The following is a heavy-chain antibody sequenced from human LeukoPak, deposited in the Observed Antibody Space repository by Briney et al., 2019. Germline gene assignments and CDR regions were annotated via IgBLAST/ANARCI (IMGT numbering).Heavy chain of an antibody. Sequence: PGGSLRLSCAASGVTFSSYAMSWVRHAPGKGLEWVSAISGSADRTYYADSVKGRFTISRDNSKNTLYLQMNSLRPEDTAIYYCAKESPYGSGSRNYYFHYWGQGTLVTVSS. D-gene: IGHD3-10*01. V-gene: IGHV3-23*01. CDR2: ISGSADRT. CDR1: GVTFSSYA. J-gene: IGHJ4*02. CDR3: AKESPYGSGSRNYYFHY.